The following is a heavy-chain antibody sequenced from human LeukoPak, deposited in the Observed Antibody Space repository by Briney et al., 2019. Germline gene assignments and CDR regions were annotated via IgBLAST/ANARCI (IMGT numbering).Heavy chain of an antibody. Sequence: GGSLRLSCAASGFTFSSYSMNWVRQAPGKGLEWVSSISSSSSYIYYADLVKGRFTISRANAKNLLYLQMNSLRAEDTAVYYCARDATPRQGITIFGVADYFDYWGQGTLVTVSS. J-gene: IGHJ4*02. CDR1: GFTFSSYS. CDR3: ARDATPRQGITIFGVADYFDY. D-gene: IGHD3-3*01. CDR2: ISSSSSYI. V-gene: IGHV3-21*01.